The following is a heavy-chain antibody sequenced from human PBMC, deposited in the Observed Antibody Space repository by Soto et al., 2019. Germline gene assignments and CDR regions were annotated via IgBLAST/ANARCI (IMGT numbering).Heavy chain of an antibody. CDR2: IAYIGNT. V-gene: IGHV4-39*01. J-gene: IGHJ4*02. CDR1: GSSISSSGYD. CDR3: VRGGLRYQQSSYYCAV. Sequence: QVQLQESGPGLVSPWGTLSLTCTFSGSSISSSGYDWGWSRQAPGRGLEWIGSIAYIGNTSYNPSLKSPATVSVDTHTNPTSMQLNSVTAAGTAVHYCVRGGLRYQQSSYYCAVWGQGTLVTVSS. D-gene: IGHD3-16*01.